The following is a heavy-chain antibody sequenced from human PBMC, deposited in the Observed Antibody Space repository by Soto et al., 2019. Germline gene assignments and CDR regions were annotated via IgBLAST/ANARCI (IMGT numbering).Heavy chain of an antibody. CDR2: IYSGGST. D-gene: IGHD1-1*01. Sequence: EVQLVESGGGLVQPGGSLRLSCAASGFAVSSNYMRWVRQAPGKGLEWVSVIYSGGSTHYADSVKGRFIISRDNSKKTLDLPMNSLRAEDTAVYYCATSPQRTYWGQGTLVPVSS. CDR3: ATSPQRTY. V-gene: IGHV3-66*01. CDR1: GFAVSSNY. J-gene: IGHJ4*02.